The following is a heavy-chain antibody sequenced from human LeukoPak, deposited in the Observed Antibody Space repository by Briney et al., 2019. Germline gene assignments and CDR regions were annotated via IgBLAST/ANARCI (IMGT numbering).Heavy chain of an antibody. CDR2: IYHSGST. V-gene: IGHV4-38-2*02. J-gene: IGHJ6*03. Sequence: SETLSLTCTVSGYSISSGYYWGWIRQPPGKGLEWIGSIYHSGSTYYNPSLKSRVTISVDTSKNQFSLKLSSVTAADTAVYYCARAKDCSSTSCYYYYCMDVWGKGTTVTVSS. D-gene: IGHD2-2*01. CDR1: GYSISSGYY. CDR3: ARAKDCSSTSCYYYYCMDV.